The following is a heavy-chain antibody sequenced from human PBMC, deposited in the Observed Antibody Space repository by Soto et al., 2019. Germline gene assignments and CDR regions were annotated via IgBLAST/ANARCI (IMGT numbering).Heavy chain of an antibody. D-gene: IGHD1-26*01. J-gene: IGHJ4*02. CDR2: IMSKTDGGTT. V-gene: IGHV3-15*01. CDR3: TTDSGMSPYSFDY. Sequence: GGSLRLSCATSGFTFSKAWVGWVRQAPGKGLEWVGRIMSKTDGGTTDYAAPVKGRFTVSRDDSKSTLYLQMNSLKTEDTAFYYCTTDSGMSPYSFDYWGQGTLVTVSS. CDR1: GFTFSKAW.